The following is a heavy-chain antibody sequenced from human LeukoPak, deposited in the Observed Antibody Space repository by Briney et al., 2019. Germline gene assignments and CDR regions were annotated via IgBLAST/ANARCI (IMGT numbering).Heavy chain of an antibody. J-gene: IGHJ6*03. CDR1: GGSISSHY. V-gene: IGHV4-59*11. Sequence: PSETLSLTCTVSGGSISSHYWSWIRQPPGKGLEWIGYIYYSGSTNYNPSLKSRVTISVDTSKNQFSLKLSSATAADTAVYYCARVGVGATDYYYYYYMDVWGKGTTVTVSS. CDR2: IYYSGST. D-gene: IGHD1-26*01. CDR3: ARVGVGATDYYYYYYMDV.